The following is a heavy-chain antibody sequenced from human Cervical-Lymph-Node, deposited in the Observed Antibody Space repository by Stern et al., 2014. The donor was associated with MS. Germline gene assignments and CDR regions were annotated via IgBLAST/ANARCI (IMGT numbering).Heavy chain of an antibody. D-gene: IGHD4-17*01. CDR2: IRSKANSYAT. CDR3: CTSTTVTTNY. Sequence: EVQLVESGGGLVQPGGSLKLSCAASGFIFSGSAMHWVRQASGKGLEWVGRIRSKANSYATAYAASVKGRFNMSRDDSKNTAYLQMNSLKTEDTAVYYCCTSTTVTTNYWGQGTLVTVSS. CDR1: GFIFSGSA. V-gene: IGHV3-73*01. J-gene: IGHJ4*02.